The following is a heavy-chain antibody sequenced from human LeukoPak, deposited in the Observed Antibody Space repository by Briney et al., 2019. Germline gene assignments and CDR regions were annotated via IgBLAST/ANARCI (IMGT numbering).Heavy chain of an antibody. CDR3: ARDRYYYHSSGYRLALDY. CDR2: ISYDGSNK. V-gene: IGHV3-30-3*01. Sequence: GGSLRLSCAASGFTFSSYAMHWVRQAPGKGLEWVAVISYDGSNKYCADSVKGRFTISRDNSKNTLYLQMNSLRAEDTAVYYCARDRYYYHSSGYRLALDYWGQGTLVTVSS. J-gene: IGHJ4*02. D-gene: IGHD3-22*01. CDR1: GFTFSSYA.